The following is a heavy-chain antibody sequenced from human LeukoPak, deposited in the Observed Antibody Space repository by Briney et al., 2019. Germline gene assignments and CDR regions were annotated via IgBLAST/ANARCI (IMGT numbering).Heavy chain of an antibody. V-gene: IGHV1-3*01. CDR1: GYTFTSYA. Sequence: PSASVKVSCKASGYTFTSYAMHWVRQAPGQRLEWMGWINAGNGNTKYSQKFQGRVTITRDTSASTVHMELSGLRSEDTAVYYCARDQEGFDYWGQGTLVTVSS. CDR3: ARDQEGFDY. CDR2: INAGNGNT. J-gene: IGHJ4*02.